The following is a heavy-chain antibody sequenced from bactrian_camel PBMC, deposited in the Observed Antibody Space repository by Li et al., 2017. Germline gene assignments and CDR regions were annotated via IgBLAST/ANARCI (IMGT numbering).Heavy chain of an antibody. D-gene: IGHD1*01. Sequence: EVQLVESGGGLVQPGGSLGLSCAASGFTFTFSSYAMSWVRQAPGKGLEWVPAINNGGGSTYYADSVKGRFTISRDNAKNTVYLQLNSLKPDDTAMFYCAARNNRCDLEPSRFTSWGQGTQVTVS. CDR2: INNGGGST. CDR1: GFTFTFSSYA. V-gene: IGHV3S40*01. CDR3: AARNNRCDLEPSRFTS. J-gene: IGHJ4*01.